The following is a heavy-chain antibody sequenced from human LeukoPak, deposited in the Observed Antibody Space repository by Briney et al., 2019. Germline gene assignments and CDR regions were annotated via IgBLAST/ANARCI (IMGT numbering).Heavy chain of an antibody. J-gene: IGHJ6*02. CDR3: ARDLRYSYGYGSNSYYYYGMDV. D-gene: IGHD5-18*01. CDR1: GGSISSSSYY. V-gene: IGHV4-39*02. CDR2: IYYSGST. Sequence: SETLSLTCTVSGGSISSSSYYWGWIRQPPGKGLEWIGYIYYSGSTYYNPSLKSRVTISVDTSKNQFSLKLTSVTAADTAVYYCARDLRYSYGYGSNSYYYYGMDVWGQGTTVTVSS.